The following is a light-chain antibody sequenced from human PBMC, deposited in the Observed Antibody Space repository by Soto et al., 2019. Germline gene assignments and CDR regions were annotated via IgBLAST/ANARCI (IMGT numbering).Light chain of an antibody. V-gene: IGKV3-20*01. Sequence: EIVLTQSPGTLSLYPGERATLSCRASQSLGGNFLAWYQEKPGQAPRLLIYGASSRASGIPDRFRGSGSGTDFTLTISRLEPEDFAVYYCRQYGLSLWFAVGGGTKVDIK. CDR2: GAS. CDR1: QSLGGNF. CDR3: RQYGLSLWFA. J-gene: IGKJ4*01.